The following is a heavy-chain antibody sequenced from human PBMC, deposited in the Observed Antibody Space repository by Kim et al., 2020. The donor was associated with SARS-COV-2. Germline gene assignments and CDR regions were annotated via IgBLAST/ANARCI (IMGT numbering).Heavy chain of an antibody. D-gene: IGHD3-10*01. Sequence: GGSLRLSCAASGFSFNRFWMHWVRQAPGKGPEWVANIKPDGSGSYYVDSVKGRFTISRDNAKNSLYLQMNSLSAEDTAVYYFSRGELWGQGTLVTFSS. V-gene: IGHV3-7*01. CDR2: IKPDGSGS. J-gene: IGHJ4*02. CDR3: SRGEL. CDR1: GFSFNRFW.